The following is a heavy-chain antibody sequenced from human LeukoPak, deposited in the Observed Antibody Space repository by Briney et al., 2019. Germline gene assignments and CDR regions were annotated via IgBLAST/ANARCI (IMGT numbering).Heavy chain of an antibody. CDR3: ARYNSLNRDFTALDF. CDR2: IYYTGTP. Sequence: SETLFLTCSVSGGSINNYGGAWIRQPPGRGLEWLGFIYYTGTPLHHPSFKSRVTLSVDTSKNQFSLKLSSVTAADTAIYYCARYNSLNRDFTALDFWGQGILVTVSS. CDR1: GGSINNYG. V-gene: IGHV4-59*01. J-gene: IGHJ4*02. D-gene: IGHD3-9*01.